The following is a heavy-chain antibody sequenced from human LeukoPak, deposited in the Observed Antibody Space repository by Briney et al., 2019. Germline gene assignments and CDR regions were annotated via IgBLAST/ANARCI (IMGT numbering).Heavy chain of an antibody. Sequence: GGSLRLSCAASGFTFSSYSMNWVRQAPGKGLEWVSYISSSSSTIYYADSVKGRFTISRDNAKNSLYLQMNSLRAEDTAVYYCARDRGHGSGSYYFAAMDVWGKGTTVTVSS. D-gene: IGHD3-10*01. CDR1: GFTFSSYS. J-gene: IGHJ6*03. CDR2: ISSSSSTI. CDR3: ARDRGHGSGSYYFAAMDV. V-gene: IGHV3-48*01.